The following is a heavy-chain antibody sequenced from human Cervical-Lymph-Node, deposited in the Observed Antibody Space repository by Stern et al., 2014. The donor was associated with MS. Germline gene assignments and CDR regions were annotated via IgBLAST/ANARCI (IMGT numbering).Heavy chain of an antibody. CDR2: IEYSGTT. V-gene: IGHV4-59*11. J-gene: IGHJ5*02. CDR3: ARATDL. Sequence: QVQLQESGPGLLRPSETLSLTCTVSGASIDHHFWSWIRQPPGKGLEWIGYIEYSGTTNHNASLKGRVAISIDTSRTQFSLRLSSVTAADTAVYYCARATDLWGQGTLVAVSS. CDR1: GASIDHHF.